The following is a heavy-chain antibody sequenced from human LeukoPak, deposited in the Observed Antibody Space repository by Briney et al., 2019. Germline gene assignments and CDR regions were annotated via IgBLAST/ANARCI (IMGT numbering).Heavy chain of an antibody. Sequence: SETLSLTCAVYGGSFSGYYWSWTRQPPGKGLEWIGEINHSGSTNYNPSLKSRVTISVDTSKNQFSLKPSSVTAADTAVYYCARARSWLPIDYWGQGTLVTVSS. CDR1: GGSFSGYY. V-gene: IGHV4-34*01. CDR2: INHSGST. D-gene: IGHD6-13*01. CDR3: ARARSWLPIDY. J-gene: IGHJ4*02.